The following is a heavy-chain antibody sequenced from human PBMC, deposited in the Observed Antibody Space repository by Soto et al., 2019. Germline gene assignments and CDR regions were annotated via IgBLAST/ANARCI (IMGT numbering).Heavy chain of an antibody. CDR1: GFTFSSYW. D-gene: IGHD4-4*01. Sequence: GGSLRLSCAASGFTFSSYWMSWVRQSPGKGLEWVANIKQDGSEKYYVDSVKGRFTISRDNAKNSLYLQMNSLRAGDTAVYYCAREATTVTTEVYYYYGMDVWGQGTTVTVSS. V-gene: IGHV3-7*03. J-gene: IGHJ6*02. CDR3: AREATTVTTEVYYYYGMDV. CDR2: IKQDGSEK.